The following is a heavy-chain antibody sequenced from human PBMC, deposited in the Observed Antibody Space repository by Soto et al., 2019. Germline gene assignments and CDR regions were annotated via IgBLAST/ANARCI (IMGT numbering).Heavy chain of an antibody. J-gene: IGHJ6*02. V-gene: IGHV1-69*01. D-gene: IGHD3-3*01. CDR2: IIPIFGTA. CDR3: AKTTYYDFWSGYYTGKDYYGMDV. CDR1: GGTFSSYA. Sequence: QVQLVQSGAEVKKPGSSVKVSCKASGGTFSSYAISWVRQAPGQGLEWMGGIIPIFGTANYAQKFQGRVTITADESTSTAYMELSSLRSEDTAVYYCAKTTYYDFWSGYYTGKDYYGMDVWGQVTTVTVSS.